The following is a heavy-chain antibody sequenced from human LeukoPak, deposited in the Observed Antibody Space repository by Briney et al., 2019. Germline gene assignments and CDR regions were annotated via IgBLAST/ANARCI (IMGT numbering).Heavy chain of an antibody. CDR1: GYTFTSYA. CDR3: ARGLKDSSGYYYDAFDI. Sequence: GASVKVSCKASGYTFTSYAMHWVRQAPGQRLEWMGWINAGNGNTKYSQEFQGRVTITRDTSASTAYMELSSLRSEDMAVYYCARGLKDSSGYYYDAFDIWGQGTMVTVSS. V-gene: IGHV1-3*03. J-gene: IGHJ3*02. CDR2: INAGNGNT. D-gene: IGHD3-22*01.